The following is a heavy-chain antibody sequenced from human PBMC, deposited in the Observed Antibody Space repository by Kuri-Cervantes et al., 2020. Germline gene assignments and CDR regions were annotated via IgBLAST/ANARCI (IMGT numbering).Heavy chain of an antibody. Sequence: GSLRLSCTVSGGSISSYYWSWIRQPPGKGLEWIGYIYYSGSTNYNPSLKSRVTISVDTSKNQFSLKLSSVTAADTAVYYCARGAIRSLGSYLDYWGQGTLVTVSS. CDR2: IYYSGST. CDR3: ARGAIRSLGSYLDY. D-gene: IGHD3-3*01. V-gene: IGHV4-59*01. J-gene: IGHJ4*02. CDR1: GGSISSYY.